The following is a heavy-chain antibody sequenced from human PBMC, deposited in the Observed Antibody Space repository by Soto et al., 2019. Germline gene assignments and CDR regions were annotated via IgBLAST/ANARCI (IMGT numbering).Heavy chain of an antibody. Sequence: QVQLQQWGAGLLKPSETLSLTCAVYVGSFSGHYWSWIRQPPGKGLEWIGEINRSGNTKYNPSIKSRVSISVDTSKNQFSLELSSVTAADSAVYYCARYCSSTSCYGGVFDIWGQGTMVTVSS. CDR1: VGSFSGHY. CDR2: INRSGNT. D-gene: IGHD2-2*01. J-gene: IGHJ3*02. V-gene: IGHV4-34*01. CDR3: ARYCSSTSCYGGVFDI.